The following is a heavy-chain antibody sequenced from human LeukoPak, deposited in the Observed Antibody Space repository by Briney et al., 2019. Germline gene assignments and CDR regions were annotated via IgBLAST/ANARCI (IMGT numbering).Heavy chain of an antibody. V-gene: IGHV3-48*04. J-gene: IGHJ3*02. CDR3: ARENYGDYGDAFDI. CDR2: ISSSGSTI. CDR1: GFTFSSYS. D-gene: IGHD4-17*01. Sequence: GGSLRLSCAASGFTFSSYSMNWVRQAPGKGLEWVSYISSSGSTIYYADSVKGRFTISRDNAKNSLYLQMNSLRAEDTAVYYCARENYGDYGDAFDIWGQGTMVTVSS.